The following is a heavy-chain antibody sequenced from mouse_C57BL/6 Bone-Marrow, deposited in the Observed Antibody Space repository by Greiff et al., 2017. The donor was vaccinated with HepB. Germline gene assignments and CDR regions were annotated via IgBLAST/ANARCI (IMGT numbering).Heavy chain of an antibody. CDR3: ARGGPMVAY. V-gene: IGHV1-64*01. J-gene: IGHJ3*01. CDR1: GYTFTSYW. CDR2: IHPNSGST. D-gene: IGHD1-1*02. Sequence: QVHVKQPGAELVKPGASVKLSCKASGYTFTSYWMHWVKQRPGQGLEWIGMIHPNSGSTNYNEKFKSKATLTVDKSSSTAYMQRSSLTSEDSAVYYCARGGPMVAYWGQGTLVTVSA.